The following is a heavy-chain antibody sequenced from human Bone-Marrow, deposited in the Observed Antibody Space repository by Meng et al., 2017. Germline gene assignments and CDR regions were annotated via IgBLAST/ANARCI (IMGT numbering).Heavy chain of an antibody. V-gene: IGHV3-20*04. D-gene: IGHD3-10*01. J-gene: IGHJ4*02. CDR2: INWNGGST. CDR1: GFTFDDYG. CDR3: ARAQYGSGSYYRARLDY. Sequence: ALRLSCAASGFTFDDYGMSWVRQAPGKGLEWVSGINWNGGSTGYADSVKGRFTISRDNAENSLYLQRNSLRAEDTALYYCARAQYGSGSYYRARLDYWGQGTLVTVSS.